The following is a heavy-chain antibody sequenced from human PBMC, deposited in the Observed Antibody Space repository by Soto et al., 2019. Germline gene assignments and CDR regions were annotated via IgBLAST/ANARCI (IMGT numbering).Heavy chain of an antibody. J-gene: IGHJ5*02. Sequence: QVPLVQSGAEVKKPGSSVTVSCKASGGTFSSYAIHWVRQAPGQGLEWMGGIIPMYGPEKYAQRFQGRVTITADDPTTTVYTELTSLTSQATPVYYFTRVLSMVRGFIDTWFDPWGHGTLVTVSS. D-gene: IGHD3-10*01. CDR2: IIPMYGPE. CDR1: GGTFSSYA. V-gene: IGHV1-69*01. CDR3: TRVLSMVRGFIDTWFDP.